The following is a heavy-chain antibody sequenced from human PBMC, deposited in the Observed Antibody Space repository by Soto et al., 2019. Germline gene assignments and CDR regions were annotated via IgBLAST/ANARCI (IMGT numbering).Heavy chain of an antibody. D-gene: IGHD6-13*01. J-gene: IGHJ4*02. Sequence: SETLSLTCAVYGGSFSGYYWSWIRQPPGKGLEWIGEINHSGSTNYNPSLKSRVTISVDTSKNQFSLKLSSVTAADTAVYYCARSGHRSWFLGYYFDYWGQGTLVTVSS. CDR3: ARSGHRSWFLGYYFDY. CDR2: INHSGST. V-gene: IGHV4-34*01. CDR1: GGSFSGYY.